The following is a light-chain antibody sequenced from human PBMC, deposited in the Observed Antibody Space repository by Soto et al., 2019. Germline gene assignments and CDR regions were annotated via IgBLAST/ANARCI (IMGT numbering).Light chain of an antibody. CDR3: QQYGSSPRT. J-gene: IGKJ5*01. CDR2: DAS. CDR1: QSVSSSY. Sequence: EIVLTQSPGTLSLSPGEIATLSCRASQSVSSSYLAWYQQKPVQAPRLLIYDASSRATGIPDRFSGSGSGTDFTLTITRLEPEDFAVYYCQQYGSSPRTFGQGTRLEIK. V-gene: IGKV3-20*01.